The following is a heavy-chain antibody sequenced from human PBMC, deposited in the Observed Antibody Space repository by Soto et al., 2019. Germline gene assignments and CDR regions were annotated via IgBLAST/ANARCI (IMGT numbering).Heavy chain of an antibody. Sequence: QVQLQESGPGLVKPSGTLSLTCAVSGGSISSSNWWSWVRQPPGKGLEWIGEIYHSGSTNYNPSRTTRGPRSVDKPKNQFPLQLGSVTAADTAVYYRARDYLAYCGGDCYSLPNLRWFDPWGQGTLVTVSS. V-gene: IGHV4-4*02. D-gene: IGHD2-21*02. J-gene: IGHJ5*02. CDR1: GGSISSSNW. CDR2: IYHSGST. CDR3: ARDYLAYCGGDCYSLPNLRWFDP.